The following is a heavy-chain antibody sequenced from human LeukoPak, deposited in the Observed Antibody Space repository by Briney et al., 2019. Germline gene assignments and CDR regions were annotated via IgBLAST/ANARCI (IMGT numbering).Heavy chain of an antibody. D-gene: IGHD1-14*01. V-gene: IGHV4-4*02. J-gene: IGHJ4*02. Sequence: PSGTLSLTCAVSGGSISSNNWWSWVRQPPGKGLEWIGEIYHSGTTNYNPSLRSRVTISVDKSKNQFSLKLSSVTAADTAVYYCARHTELGGDFDYWGQGTLVTVSS. CDR3: ARHTELGGDFDY. CDR1: GGSISSNNW. CDR2: IYHSGTT.